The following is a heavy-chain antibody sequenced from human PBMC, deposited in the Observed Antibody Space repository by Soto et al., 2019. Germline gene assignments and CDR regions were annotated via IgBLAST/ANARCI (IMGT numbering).Heavy chain of an antibody. J-gene: IGHJ6*02. CDR1: GFTFSSYG. V-gene: IGHV3-30*03. D-gene: IGHD3-3*01. CDR3: ARTRRRYDFWSGGGMDV. Sequence: ESGGGVVQPGRSLRLSCAASGFTFSSYGMHWVRQAPGKGLEWVAVISYDGSNKYYADSVKGRFTISRDNSKNTLYLQMNSLRAEDTAVYYCARTRRRYDFWSGGGMDVWGQGTTVTVSS. CDR2: ISYDGSNK.